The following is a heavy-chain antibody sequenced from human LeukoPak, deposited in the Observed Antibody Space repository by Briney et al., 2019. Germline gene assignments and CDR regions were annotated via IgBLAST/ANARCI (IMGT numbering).Heavy chain of an antibody. J-gene: IGHJ6*02. Sequence: PSETLSLTCTVSGGSASSGSYYWSWIRQPPGKGLEWIGYIYYSGGTKYNPSLKSRVTISIDTSKNQFSLKLSSVTAADTAIYYCAGVVGGSYSMDVWGQGTTVTVSS. CDR3: AGVVGGSYSMDV. V-gene: IGHV4-61*01. CDR1: GGSASSGSYY. D-gene: IGHD1-26*01. CDR2: IYYSGGT.